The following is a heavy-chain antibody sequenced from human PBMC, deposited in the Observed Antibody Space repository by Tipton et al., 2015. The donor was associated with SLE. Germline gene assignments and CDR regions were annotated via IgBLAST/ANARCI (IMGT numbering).Heavy chain of an antibody. D-gene: IGHD6-13*01. CDR2: IIPIFGTA. CDR1: GGTFSSYA. V-gene: IGHV1-69*05. J-gene: IGHJ4*02. CDR3: GGADRVLWSGSSWYYFDY. Sequence: QSGAEVKKPGSSVKVSCKASGGTFSSYAISWVRQAPGQGLEWMGGIIPIFGTANYAQKFQGRVTITTDESTSTAYMELSSLRSEGTAVYYCGGADRVLWSGSSWYYFDYWGQGTLGTVSS.